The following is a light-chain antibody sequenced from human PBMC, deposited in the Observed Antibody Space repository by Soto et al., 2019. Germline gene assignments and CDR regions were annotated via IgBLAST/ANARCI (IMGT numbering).Light chain of an antibody. CDR2: KAS. Sequence: DIHMTQSPSTLSASVGDRVTITFRSIQSISSWLAWYQQKPGKAPKLLIYKASSLESGVPSRFSGSGSGTDFTLTISRLEPEDFAVYYCQQYDSSHSTFGQGTRLEIK. V-gene: IGKV1-5*03. CDR3: QQYDSSHST. CDR1: QSISSW. J-gene: IGKJ5*01.